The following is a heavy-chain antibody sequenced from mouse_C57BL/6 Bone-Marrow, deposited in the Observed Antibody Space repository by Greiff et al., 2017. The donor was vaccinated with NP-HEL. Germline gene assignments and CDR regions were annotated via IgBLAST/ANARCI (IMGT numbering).Heavy chain of an antibody. CDR3: ARTQLRSLAWFAY. J-gene: IGHJ3*01. D-gene: IGHD3-2*02. Sequence: EVHLVESGGDLVKPGGSLKLSCAASGFTFSSYGMSWVRQTPDKRLEWVATISSGGSYTYYPDSVKGRFTISRDNAKNTLYLQMSSLKSEDTAMYYCARTQLRSLAWFAYWGQGTLVTVSA. CDR1: GFTFSSYG. CDR2: ISSGGSYT. V-gene: IGHV5-6*01.